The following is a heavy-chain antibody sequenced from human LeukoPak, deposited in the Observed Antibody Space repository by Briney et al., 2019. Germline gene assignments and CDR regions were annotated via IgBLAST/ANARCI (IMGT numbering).Heavy chain of an antibody. CDR1: GFTFTSSA. Sequence: PGGSLRLSCVASGFTFTSSAMSWVRQAPGKGLEWVSAISGSGHSTDYADSVKGRFTVSRDNAKNSLYLQMNSLRAEDTAVYYCARDHSIAFDYWGQGTLVTVSS. CDR3: ARDHSIAFDY. CDR2: ISGSGHST. V-gene: IGHV3-23*01. D-gene: IGHD6-6*01. J-gene: IGHJ4*02.